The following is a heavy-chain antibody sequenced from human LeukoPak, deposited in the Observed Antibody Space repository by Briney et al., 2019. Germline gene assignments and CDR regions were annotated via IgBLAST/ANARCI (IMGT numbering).Heavy chain of an antibody. CDR2: ISAYNGNT. Sequence: GASVKVSCKASGYTFTIYGISWVRQAPGQGLEWMGWISAYNGNTNYAQKLQGRVTMTTDTSTSTAYMELRSLRSDDTAVYYCARDGKIAVAGTAGYWGQGTLVTVSS. D-gene: IGHD6-19*01. CDR1: GYTFTIYG. J-gene: IGHJ4*02. CDR3: ARDGKIAVAGTAGY. V-gene: IGHV1-18*01.